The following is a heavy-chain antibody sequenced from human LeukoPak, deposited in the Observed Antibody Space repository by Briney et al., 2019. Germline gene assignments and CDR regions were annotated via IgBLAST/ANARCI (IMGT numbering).Heavy chain of an antibody. D-gene: IGHD3-10*01. CDR2: INPNSGGT. CDR3: ARVPYYGSGYYFDY. CDR1: GYTFTGYY. V-gene: IGHV1-2*02. Sequence: ASVKVSCKASGYTFTGYYMHWVRQAPGQGLEWMGWINPNSGGTNYAQKFQGRVTMTTDTSTSTAYMELRSLRSDDTAVYYCARVPYYGSGYYFDYWGQGTLVTVSS. J-gene: IGHJ4*02.